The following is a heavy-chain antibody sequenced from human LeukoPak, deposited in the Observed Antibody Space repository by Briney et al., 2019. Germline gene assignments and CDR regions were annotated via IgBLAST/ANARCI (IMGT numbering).Heavy chain of an antibody. CDR1: GFTFSSYW. Sequence: QPGGSLRLSCAASGFTFSSYWMHWVRQAPGKGLVWVSRINSDGSSTSYADSVKGRFTISRDNAKNTLYLQMNSLRAEDTAVYYCARPRAGITENDDFWSGYGIPGARYYYYYYMDVWGKGTTVTVSS. CDR2: INSDGSST. CDR3: ARPRAGITENDDFWSGYGIPGARYYYYYYMDV. V-gene: IGHV3-74*01. J-gene: IGHJ6*03. D-gene: IGHD3-3*01.